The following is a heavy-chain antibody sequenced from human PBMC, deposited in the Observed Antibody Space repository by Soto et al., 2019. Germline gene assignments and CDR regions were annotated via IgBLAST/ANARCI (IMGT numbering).Heavy chain of an antibody. D-gene: IGHD2-8*01. CDR3: ARNYCTNGVCYYNFDY. Sequence: PSVKVSCKASGGTFSSYAISWVRQAPGQGLEWMGGIIPIFGTANYAQKFQGRVTITADESTSTAYMELSSLRSEDTAVYYCARNYCTNGVCYYNFDYWGQGTLVTVSS. CDR2: IIPIFGTA. CDR1: GGTFSSYA. V-gene: IGHV1-69*13. J-gene: IGHJ4*02.